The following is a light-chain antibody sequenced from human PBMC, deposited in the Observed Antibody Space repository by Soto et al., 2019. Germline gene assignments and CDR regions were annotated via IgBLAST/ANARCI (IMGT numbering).Light chain of an antibody. Sequence: EIVLTQSPGTLSLSPGERATLSCSASQSITRNLAWYQQSPGQAPRLLIYGASTRATGIPARFSGSGSGTEFTLTINSLQSEDFAVYYCQQYNNWPMWTFGQGTKVDI. CDR2: GAS. CDR3: QQYNNWPMWT. V-gene: IGKV3-15*01. CDR1: QSITRN. J-gene: IGKJ1*01.